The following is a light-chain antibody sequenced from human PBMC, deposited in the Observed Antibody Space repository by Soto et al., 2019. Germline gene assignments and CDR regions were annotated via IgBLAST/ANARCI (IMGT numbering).Light chain of an antibody. CDR1: QSISNK. V-gene: IGKV3-15*01. J-gene: IGKJ5*01. CDR2: DTS. Sequence: EIVMTQSPATLSVSPVERATLSFIASQSISNKLAWYQHKPGQAPRLLIYDTSTRVAGIPARFTGSGSGTDFTLTISSLQSEDFAVYYCQQYNIWRSISFGQGTRLEIK. CDR3: QQYNIWRSIS.